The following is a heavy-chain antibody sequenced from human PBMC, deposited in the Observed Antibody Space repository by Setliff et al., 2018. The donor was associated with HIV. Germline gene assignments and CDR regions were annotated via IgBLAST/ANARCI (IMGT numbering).Heavy chain of an antibody. V-gene: IGHV4-38-2*02. CDR2: IIYHGTT. CDR3: ARAGLTLTDWFDP. J-gene: IGHJ5*02. CDR1: GYSIGSGYY. Sequence: SATLSLTCTVSGYSIGSGYYWGWSRQTPERGLEWIGSIIYHGTTYINPSPKGRVSMSLDTSKNQFSLTLTSVTAADTAVYYCARAGLTLTDWFDPWGQGSLVTVSS.